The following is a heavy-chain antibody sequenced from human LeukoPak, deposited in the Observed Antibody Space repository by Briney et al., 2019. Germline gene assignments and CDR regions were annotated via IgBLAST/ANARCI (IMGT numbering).Heavy chain of an antibody. J-gene: IGHJ6*02. V-gene: IGHV3-21*01. CDR2: ISSSGTYK. CDR1: GFTFSSYS. Sequence: PGGSLRLPCAVSGFTFSSYSMSWVRQAPGKGLEWVSSISSSGTYKYYADSVKGRFTISRDNAKNSLYLQMNSLRAEDTAVYYCAREGSTVNVPGGMDVWGQGTTVTVSS. D-gene: IGHD4-17*01. CDR3: AREGSTVNVPGGMDV.